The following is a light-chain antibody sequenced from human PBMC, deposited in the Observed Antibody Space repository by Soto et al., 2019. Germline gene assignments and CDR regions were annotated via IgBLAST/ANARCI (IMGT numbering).Light chain of an antibody. Sequence: DIQMTQSPASLSASVGDRVTITCRASQNIKKYLKWYQQKPGKAPNLLIYTASSLQVGFPSRFSGSGSGTDFTLTISSLQPEDFATYYCQQSFGTPLTFGGGTKVEIK. V-gene: IGKV1-39*01. CDR1: QNIKKY. J-gene: IGKJ4*01. CDR3: QQSFGTPLT. CDR2: TAS.